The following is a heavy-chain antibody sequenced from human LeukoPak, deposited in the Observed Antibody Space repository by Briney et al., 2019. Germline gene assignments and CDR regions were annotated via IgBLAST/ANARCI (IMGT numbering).Heavy chain of an antibody. V-gene: IGHV3-21*01. J-gene: IGHJ4*02. Sequence: GGSLRLSCAASGFTFSSYSMNWVRQAPGKGLEWVSSISSRSSYIDYADSLKGRFTISRDNAKNTLYLQMNSLRAEDTAVYYCTRGGSGWSPNDYWGQGTLVTVSS. CDR3: TRGGSGWSPNDY. D-gene: IGHD6-19*01. CDR2: ISSRSSYI. CDR1: GFTFSSYS.